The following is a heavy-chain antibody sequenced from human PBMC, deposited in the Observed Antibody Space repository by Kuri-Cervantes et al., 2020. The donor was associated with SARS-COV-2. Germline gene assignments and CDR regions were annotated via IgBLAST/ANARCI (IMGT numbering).Heavy chain of an antibody. D-gene: IGHD5-18*01. CDR2: FYTTERI. Sequence: SETLSLTCTVSGGSISSGSYYWSWIRQPAGKRLEWIGRFYTTERINYNPSLKSRVTISVDTSKNQFSLRLTSVTAADTAVYYCARDVVHTYGWRAFDYWGQGSLVTVSS. CDR1: GGSISSGSYY. V-gene: IGHV4-61*02. CDR3: ARDVVHTYGWRAFDY. J-gene: IGHJ4*02.